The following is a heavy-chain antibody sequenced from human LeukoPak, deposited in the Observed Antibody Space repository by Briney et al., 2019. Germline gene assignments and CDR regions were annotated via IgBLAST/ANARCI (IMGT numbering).Heavy chain of an antibody. V-gene: IGHV4-4*02. D-gene: IGHD6-19*01. CDR3: ARHIAVAGQRGFDY. CDR1: GGSINNYW. CDR2: IYHSGKT. J-gene: IGHJ4*02. Sequence: SETLSLTCAVSGGSINNYWWSWVRQPAGKGPEWIGEIYHSGKTNYNVSLKSRVTMSVDKSKNQFSLKLTSVTAADTAFYFCARHIAVAGQRGFDYWGQGTLVTVSS.